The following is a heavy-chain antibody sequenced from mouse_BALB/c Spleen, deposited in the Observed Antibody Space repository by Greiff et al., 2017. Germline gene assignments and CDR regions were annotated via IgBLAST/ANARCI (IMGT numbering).Heavy chain of an antibody. V-gene: IGHV1-69*02. CDR1: GYTFTSYW. D-gene: IGHD1-1*01. Sequence: QVQLQQPGAELVRPGASVKLSCKASGYTFTSYWINWVKQRPGQGLEWIGNIYPSDSYTNYNQKFKDKATLTVDKSSSTAYMQLSSPTSEDSAVYYCTRGSTTVVAGGYWGQGTTLTVSS. CDR3: TRGSTTVVAGGY. J-gene: IGHJ2*01. CDR2: IYPSDSYT.